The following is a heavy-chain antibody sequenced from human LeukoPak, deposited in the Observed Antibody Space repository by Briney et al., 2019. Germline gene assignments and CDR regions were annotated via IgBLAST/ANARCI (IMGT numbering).Heavy chain of an antibody. V-gene: IGHV4-39*01. CDR3: ARYSSGWWVYFDY. CDR1: GGSISSSSYY. J-gene: IGHJ4*02. CDR2: IYYSGST. D-gene: IGHD6-19*01. Sequence: SETLSHTCTVSGGSISSSSYYWGWIRQPPGKGLEWIGSIYYSGSTYYNPSLKSRVTISVDTSKNQFSLKLSSVTAADTAVYYCARYSSGWWVYFDYWGQGTLVTVSS.